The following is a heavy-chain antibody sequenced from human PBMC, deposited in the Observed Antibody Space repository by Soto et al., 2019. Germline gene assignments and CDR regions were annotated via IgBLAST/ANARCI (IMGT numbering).Heavy chain of an antibody. CDR1: GYTLSSYG. CDR2: ITSDNRNT. D-gene: IGHD3-10*01. J-gene: IGHJ4*02. Sequence: ASVKVSCKASGYTLSSYGINWVRQAPGRGLEWMGWITSDNRNTKYAQKIQGRATMNTDTTKSTAYMELRSLKSDDTAVYYCARAPPDYYYYCDYWGQGTLLAVSS. CDR3: ARAPPDYYYYCDY. V-gene: IGHV1-18*01.